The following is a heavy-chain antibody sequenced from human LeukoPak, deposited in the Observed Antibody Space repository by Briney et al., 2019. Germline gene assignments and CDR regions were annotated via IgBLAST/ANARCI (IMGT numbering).Heavy chain of an antibody. CDR3: AGGDYSSNFDY. CDR1: GGSISISSGGYY. D-gene: IGHD4-17*01. V-gene: IGHV4-31*03. J-gene: IGHJ4*02. CDR2: IYYSGST. Sequence: SQTLSLTCTVSGGSISISSGGYYWSWIRQHPGKGLEWIGYIYYSGSTYYNPSLESRVIISVDMSKNQFSLKLSSVTAADTAVYYCAGGDYSSNFDYWGQGTLVTVSS.